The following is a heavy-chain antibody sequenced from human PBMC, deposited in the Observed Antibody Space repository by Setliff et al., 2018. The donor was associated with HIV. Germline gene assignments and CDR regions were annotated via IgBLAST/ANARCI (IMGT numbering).Heavy chain of an antibody. Sequence: GSLRLSCAASGFTVSSNYMSWVRQAPGKGLEWVSVIYSGGSTYYADSVKGRFTISRDNSKNTLYPQMNSLRAEDTAVYYCAREERVADRPDLDAFDIWGQGTMVTVSS. J-gene: IGHJ3*02. CDR2: IYSGGST. CDR3: AREERVADRPDLDAFDI. CDR1: GFTVSSNY. V-gene: IGHV3-66*02. D-gene: IGHD6-19*01.